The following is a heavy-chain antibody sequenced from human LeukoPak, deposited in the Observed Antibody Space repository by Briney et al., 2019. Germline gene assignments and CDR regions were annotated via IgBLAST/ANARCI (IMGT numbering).Heavy chain of an antibody. CDR2: IIFDGSEK. CDR1: GFTFADYA. J-gene: IGHJ4*02. V-gene: IGHV3-30*04. CDR3: AKGGDGKFPFDI. D-gene: IGHD5-24*01. Sequence: GGSLRLSCSASGFTFADYAMHWVRQAPGKGLEWVAIIIFDGSEKHYADSVRGRFTVSRDDSQNMLFLQMNRLETEDTALYYCAKGGDGKFPFDIWGRGPQVTVPS.